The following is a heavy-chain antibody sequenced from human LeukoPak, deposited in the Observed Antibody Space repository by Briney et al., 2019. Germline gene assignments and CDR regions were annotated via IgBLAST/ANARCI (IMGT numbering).Heavy chain of an antibody. CDR3: AKDHPLGGSIDY. CDR1: GFTFSSYA. CDR2: ISGSGGNT. Sequence: GGSLRLSCGASGFTFSSYAMSWVRQAPGKGLEWVSVISGSGGNTHYADSVKGRFTISRDNSKNTLSLLMNSLRAEDTAVYYCAKDHPLGGSIDYWGQGTLVTVSS. D-gene: IGHD1-26*01. J-gene: IGHJ4*02. V-gene: IGHV3-23*01.